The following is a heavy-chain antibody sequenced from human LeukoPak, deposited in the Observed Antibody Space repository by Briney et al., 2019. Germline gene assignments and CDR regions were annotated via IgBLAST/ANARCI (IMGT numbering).Heavy chain of an antibody. V-gene: IGHV4-39*01. CDR1: GGSISSSSYY. CDR3: ARHXGDXYPSLVYYFDY. Sequence: SETLSLTCTVSGGSISSSSYYWGWIRQPPGKGLEWIGSIYYSGSTYYNPSLKSRVTIAVKTSKNHFSLKLSSVTAADTSVYYCARHXGDXYPSLVYYFDYWGQGTLVTVSS. J-gene: IGHJ4*02. CDR2: IYYSGST. D-gene: IGHD4-17*01.